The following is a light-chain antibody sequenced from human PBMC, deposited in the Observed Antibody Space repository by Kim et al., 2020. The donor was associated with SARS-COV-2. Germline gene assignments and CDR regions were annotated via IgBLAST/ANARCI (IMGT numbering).Light chain of an antibody. V-gene: IGLV4-69*01. CDR1: SGHSSYA. CDR3: QTWGTGIRV. CDR2: LNSDGSH. J-gene: IGLJ3*02. Sequence: QLVLTQSPSASASLGASVKLTCTLSSGHSSYAIAWHQQQPEKGPRYLMKLNSDGSHSKGDGIPDRFSGSSSGAERYLTISSLQSEDEADYYCQTWGTGIRVFCGWAQLTVL.